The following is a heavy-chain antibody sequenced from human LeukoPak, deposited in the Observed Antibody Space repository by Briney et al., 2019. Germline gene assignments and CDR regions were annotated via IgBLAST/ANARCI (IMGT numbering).Heavy chain of an antibody. Sequence: GGSLRLSCAASGFTFSTYWMTWVRQAPGKGLEWVSSISSSSSYIYYADSVKGRFTISRDNAKNSLYLQMNSLRAEDTAVYYCAELGITMIGGVWGKGTTVTISS. V-gene: IGHV3-21*01. CDR3: AELGITMIGGV. J-gene: IGHJ6*04. CDR2: ISSSSSYI. D-gene: IGHD3-10*02. CDR1: GFTFSTYW.